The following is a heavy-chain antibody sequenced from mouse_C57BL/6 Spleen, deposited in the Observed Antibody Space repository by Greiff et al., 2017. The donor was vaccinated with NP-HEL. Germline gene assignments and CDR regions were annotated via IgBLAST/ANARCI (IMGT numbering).Heavy chain of an antibody. J-gene: IGHJ3*01. Sequence: EVQRVESGGGLVKPGGSLKLSCAASGFTFSDYGMHWVRQAPEKGLEWVAYISSGSSTIYYADTVKGRFTISRDNAKNTLFLQMTSLRSEDTAMYYCAREDYSPWFAYWGQGTLVTVSA. V-gene: IGHV5-17*01. D-gene: IGHD1-1*02. CDR2: ISSGSSTI. CDR1: GFTFSDYG. CDR3: AREDYSPWFAY.